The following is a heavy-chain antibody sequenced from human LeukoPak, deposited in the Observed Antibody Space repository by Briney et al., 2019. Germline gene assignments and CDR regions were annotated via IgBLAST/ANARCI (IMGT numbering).Heavy chain of an antibody. V-gene: IGHV3-43*01. J-gene: IGHJ6*03. D-gene: IGHD6-13*01. CDR2: ISWDGTNT. CDR3: AKQAAGLLNYYMDV. CDR1: GFTFDDCT. Sequence: GGSLRLSCAVSGFTFDDCTMHWVRQAPGKGLEWVSLISWDGTNTYYADSVKGRFTISRDNSKNSLYLQMNSLRGEDTALYYCAKQAAGLLNYYMDVWGKGTTVTVSS.